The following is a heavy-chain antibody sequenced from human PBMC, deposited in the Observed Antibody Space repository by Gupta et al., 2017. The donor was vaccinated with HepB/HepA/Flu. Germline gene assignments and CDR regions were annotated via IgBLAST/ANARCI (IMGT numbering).Heavy chain of an antibody. J-gene: IGHJ4*02. D-gene: IGHD2-15*01. Sequence: QLQLQESGPGLVKPSETLSLTCTVSGGSISSSSYYWGWIRQPPGKGLEWIGSIYYSGSTYYNPSLKSRVTISVDTSKNQFSLKLSSVTAADTAVYYCASKSLTAEDIVVVVAAHFDYWGQGTLVTVSS. CDR2: IYYSGST. CDR3: ASKSLTAEDIVVVVAAHFDY. CDR1: GGSISSSSYY. V-gene: IGHV4-39*01.